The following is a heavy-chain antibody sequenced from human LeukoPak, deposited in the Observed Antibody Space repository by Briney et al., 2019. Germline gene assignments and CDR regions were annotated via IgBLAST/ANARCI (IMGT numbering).Heavy chain of an antibody. CDR2: MYYSGAT. V-gene: IGHV4-59*08. CDR3: ARSDVLTAYAMAL. CDR1: GGSIISYY. D-gene: IGHD3-9*01. Sequence: SETLSLTCTVSGGSIISYYWSWIRQPPGKWMEWIGYMYYSGATNYNPSLKSRVTMSVDTSMTHFSLQLSSVTVADTAVYYCARSDVLTAYAMALWGQGTLVIVSS. J-gene: IGHJ4*02.